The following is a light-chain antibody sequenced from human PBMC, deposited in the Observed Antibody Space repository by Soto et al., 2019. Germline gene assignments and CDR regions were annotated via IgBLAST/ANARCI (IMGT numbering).Light chain of an antibody. CDR1: QSISSTY. V-gene: IGKV3-20*01. Sequence: EIVLTQSPGTLSLSPGEIATLSCRTSQSISSTYLAWYQQRPGQAPRLLIYATSSRATDIPDRFSGSGSGTDFTLTISRLEPEDFAVYYCQQYGSSPPKYTFGQGTKLEIK. CDR2: ATS. J-gene: IGKJ2*01. CDR3: QQYGSSPPKYT.